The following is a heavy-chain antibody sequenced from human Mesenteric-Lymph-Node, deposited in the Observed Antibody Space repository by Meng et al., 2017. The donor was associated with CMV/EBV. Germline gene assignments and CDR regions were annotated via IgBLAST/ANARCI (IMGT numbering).Heavy chain of an antibody. Sequence: GGSLRLSCAASGFTFSSYSMNWVRQAPGKGLEWVSSISSSSSYIYYADSVTGRFSISRDNAKNALYLQMNSLRVEDTAVYYCASPYDNSGYYSGYWGQGTLVTVSS. J-gene: IGHJ4*02. CDR1: GFTFSSYS. D-gene: IGHD3-22*01. CDR2: ISSSSSYI. CDR3: ASPYDNSGYYSGY. V-gene: IGHV3-21*01.